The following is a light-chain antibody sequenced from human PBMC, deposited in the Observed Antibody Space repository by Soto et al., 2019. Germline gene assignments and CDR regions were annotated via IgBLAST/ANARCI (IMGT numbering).Light chain of an antibody. CDR1: SGHSSYA. CDR3: QTWGTGVV. J-gene: IGLJ2*01. CDR2: LNSDGSH. Sequence: QSVLTQSPSASASLGASVKLTCTLSSGHSSYAIAWHQQRPEKGPRYLMKLNSDGSHNKGDGIPDRFSGSSSGAERYLTISSLQSDDEAVYYCQTWGTGVVFGGGTQLTVL. V-gene: IGLV4-69*01.